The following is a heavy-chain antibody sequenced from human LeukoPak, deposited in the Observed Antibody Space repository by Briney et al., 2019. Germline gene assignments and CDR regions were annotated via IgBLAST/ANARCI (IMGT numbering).Heavy chain of an antibody. Sequence: PGGSLRLSCAASGFTFSNYDMIWVRQAPGNGLEWVSSIRSTGAGGNTYSADSVKGRFTTSRDDSKSTLFLQMDSLTAEDTAVYYCTRNGGGLGYWGQGALVTVSS. CDR1: GFTFSNYD. CDR2: IRSTGAGGNT. J-gene: IGHJ4*02. CDR3: TRNGGGLGY. V-gene: IGHV3-23*01. D-gene: IGHD3-16*01.